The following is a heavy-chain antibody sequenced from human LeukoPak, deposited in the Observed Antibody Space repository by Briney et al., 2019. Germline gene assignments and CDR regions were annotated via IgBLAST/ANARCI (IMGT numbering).Heavy chain of an antibody. CDR2: INHSGST. D-gene: IGHD3-10*01. V-gene: IGHV4-34*01. CDR1: GGSFSGYY. Sequence: SETLSLTCAVYGGSFSGYYWSWIRQPPGKGLEWIGEINHSGSTNYNPSLKSRVTISVDTSKNQFSLKLSSVNAADTAVYYCARGYYGSGSVEYFDYWGQGTLVTVSS. J-gene: IGHJ4*02. CDR3: ARGYYGSGSVEYFDY.